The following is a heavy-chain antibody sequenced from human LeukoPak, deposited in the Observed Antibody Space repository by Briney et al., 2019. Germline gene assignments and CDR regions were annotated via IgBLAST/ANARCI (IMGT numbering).Heavy chain of an antibody. CDR2: FYDSGNN. J-gene: IGHJ3*02. CDR3: ARHTRHGYSGYENAFDI. D-gene: IGHD5-12*01. CDR1: VGSISSSSYY. Sequence: SETLSLTCSVSVGSISSSSYYWDCIHQARGEGLGWVGNFYDSGNNWYNPSLKLRVTISDNTAKNLFSQKLTSVTAADTAVYYCARHTRHGYSGYENAFDIWGQGTMVT. V-gene: IGHV4-39*01.